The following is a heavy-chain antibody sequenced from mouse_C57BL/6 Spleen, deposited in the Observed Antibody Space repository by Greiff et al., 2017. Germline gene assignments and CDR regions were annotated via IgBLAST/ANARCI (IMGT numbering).Heavy chain of an antibody. Sequence: LKESGPELVKPGASVKISCKASGYSFTGYYMNWVKQSPEKSLEWIGEINPSTGGTTYNQKFKAKATLTVDKSSSTAYMQLKSLTSEDSAVYYCARRDYGSSPAMDYWGQGTSVTVSS. D-gene: IGHD1-1*01. CDR1: GYSFTGYY. J-gene: IGHJ4*01. CDR2: INPSTGGT. CDR3: ARRDYGSSPAMDY. V-gene: IGHV1-42*01.